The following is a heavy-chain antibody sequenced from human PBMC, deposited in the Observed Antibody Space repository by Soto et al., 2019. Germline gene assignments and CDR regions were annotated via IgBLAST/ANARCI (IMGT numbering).Heavy chain of an antibody. V-gene: IGHV3-23*01. Sequence: EVQLLESGGGLVQPGGSLRLSCAASGFTFSSCAMSWVRQAPGKGLEWVAAISGSGGSTFYADPVKGRFSISRDNSKTTMYLQMNSLGAEDTAVYYCAKGRGYCRSTSCYVASDYWGQGTLVTVSS. D-gene: IGHD2-2*01. CDR1: GFTFSSCA. CDR3: AKGRGYCRSTSCYVASDY. CDR2: ISGSGGST. J-gene: IGHJ4*02.